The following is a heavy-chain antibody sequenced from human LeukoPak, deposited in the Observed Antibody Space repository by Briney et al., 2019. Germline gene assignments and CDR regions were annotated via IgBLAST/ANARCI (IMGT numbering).Heavy chain of an antibody. CDR2: INHSGST. CDR3: ARFGRYCSSTSCYRRYYFDY. D-gene: IGHD2-2*01. V-gene: IGHV4-34*01. J-gene: IGHJ4*02. Sequence: PSETLSLTCAVYGGSFSGYYWSWIRQPPGKELEWIGEINHSGSTNYNPSLKSRVTISVDTSKNQFSLKLSSVTAADTAVYYCARFGRYCSSTSCYRRYYFDYWGQGTLVTVSS. CDR1: GGSFSGYY.